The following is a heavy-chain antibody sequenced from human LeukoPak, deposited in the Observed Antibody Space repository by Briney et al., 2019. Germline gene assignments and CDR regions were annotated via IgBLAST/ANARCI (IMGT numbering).Heavy chain of an antibody. D-gene: IGHD3-10*01. CDR2: ISAYNGNT. V-gene: IGHV1-18*01. CDR1: GYTFTSYG. CDR3: ARDDPYGSGSNDY. J-gene: IGHJ4*02. Sequence: ASVKVSCKASGYTFTSYGISWVRQAPGQGLEWMGWISAYNGNTNYAQKLQGRVTITPDPSKSTAYMELRSLRSDDTAVNYCARDDPYGSGSNDYWGQGTLVTVSS.